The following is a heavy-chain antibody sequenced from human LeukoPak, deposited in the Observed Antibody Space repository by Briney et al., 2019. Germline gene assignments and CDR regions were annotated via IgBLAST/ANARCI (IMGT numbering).Heavy chain of an antibody. Sequence: GGSLRLSCAASAFTFSNYAMTWVRQAPGKGLEWISAISGSAGSTYYADSVKGRFTISRDNSKNTLYLQMNSLRAEDTAVYYCAKGPRLIWFGGPSHFDCWGQGTLVTVSS. CDR1: AFTFSNYA. CDR3: AKGPRLIWFGGPSHFDC. V-gene: IGHV3-23*01. D-gene: IGHD3-10*01. J-gene: IGHJ4*02. CDR2: ISGSAGST.